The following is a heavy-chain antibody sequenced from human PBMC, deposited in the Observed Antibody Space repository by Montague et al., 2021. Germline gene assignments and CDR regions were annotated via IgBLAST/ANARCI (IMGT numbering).Heavy chain of an antibody. CDR2: IKPDGSEQ. CDR1: GFPFGNYW. V-gene: IGHV3-7*04. J-gene: IGHJ4*02. CDR3: ARGAAY. Sequence: SLSLSFSASGFPFGNYWMSWVRQVPGKGLEWVANIKPDGSEQYYVDSVKGRFTISRDNAKNSLNLQMNSLRDEDTAVYFCARGAAYWGQGTLVTVS.